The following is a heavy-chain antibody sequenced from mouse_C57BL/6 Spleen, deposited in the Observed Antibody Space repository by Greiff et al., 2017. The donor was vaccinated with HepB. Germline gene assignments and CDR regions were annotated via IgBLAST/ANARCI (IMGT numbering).Heavy chain of an antibody. CDR3: ARGVYGYDGYFDV. CDR1: GYTFTTYP. V-gene: IGHV1-47*01. CDR2: FHPYNDDT. J-gene: IGHJ1*03. D-gene: IGHD2-2*01. Sequence: QVQLKESGAELVKPGASVKMSCKASGYTFTTYPIEWMKQNHGKSLEWIGNFHPYNDDTKYNEKFKGKATLTVEKSSSTVYLELSRLTSDDSAVYYCARGVYGYDGYFDVWGTGTTVTVSS.